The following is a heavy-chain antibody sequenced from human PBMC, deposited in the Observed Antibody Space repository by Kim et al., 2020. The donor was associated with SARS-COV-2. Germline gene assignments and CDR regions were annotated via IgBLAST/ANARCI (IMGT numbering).Heavy chain of an antibody. Sequence: GGSLRLSCATSGFNFSTSALSWVRHTPGAGLEWVSGISPRGANKDYADSVKGRFTISRDNSRNTLFLQMNSLRAEDPAVYYLSKDRTYLWFGEVWGQGT. CDR2: ISPRGANK. J-gene: IGHJ4*02. CDR3: SKDRTYLWFGEV. CDR1: GFNFSTSA. V-gene: IGHV3-23*01. D-gene: IGHD3-10*01.